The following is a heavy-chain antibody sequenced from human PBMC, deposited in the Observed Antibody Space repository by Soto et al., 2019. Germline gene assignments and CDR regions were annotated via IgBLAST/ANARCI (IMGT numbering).Heavy chain of an antibody. V-gene: IGHV3-33*01. Sequence: QVQLVESGGGVVQPGRSLRLSCAASGFTFSSYGMHWVRQAPGKGLEWVAVIWYDGSNKYYADSVKGRFTISRDNSKNTLYLQMNSLRAEDTAVYYCARDGPEDFTVTTSLDYWVQGTLVTVSS. CDR2: IWYDGSNK. D-gene: IGHD4-4*01. CDR1: GFTFSSYG. CDR3: ARDGPEDFTVTTSLDY. J-gene: IGHJ4*02.